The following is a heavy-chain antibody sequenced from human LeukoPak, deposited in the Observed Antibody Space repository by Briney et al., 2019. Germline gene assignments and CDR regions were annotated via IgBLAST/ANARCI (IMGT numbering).Heavy chain of an antibody. Sequence: GGSLRLSCAASGFTFGTYAMSWVRQAPGKELEWVSAISGSGGNTYYADSVKGRFTISRDNCKNTLYLHVNSLRAEDTAVYYCAKDRRGCTSTSCYYRFDYWGQGTLVTVSS. D-gene: IGHD2-2*01. CDR1: GFTFGTYA. CDR2: ISGSGGNT. V-gene: IGHV3-23*01. J-gene: IGHJ4*02. CDR3: AKDRRGCTSTSCYYRFDY.